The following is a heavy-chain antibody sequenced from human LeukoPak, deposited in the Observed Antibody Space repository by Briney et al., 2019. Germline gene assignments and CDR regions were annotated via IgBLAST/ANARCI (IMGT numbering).Heavy chain of an antibody. J-gene: IGHJ4*02. CDR2: ISGSGGST. CDR3: AKVKGSAGYFDY. V-gene: IGHV3-23*01. D-gene: IGHD6-25*01. CDR1: GFTFSCYG. Sequence: GGSLRLSCAASGFTFSCYGMRWVRHARGKGLEWVSAISGSGGSTYYADSVKGRFTISRDNSKNTLYLQMNSLRAEDTAVYYCAKVKGSAGYFDYWGQGTLVTVSS.